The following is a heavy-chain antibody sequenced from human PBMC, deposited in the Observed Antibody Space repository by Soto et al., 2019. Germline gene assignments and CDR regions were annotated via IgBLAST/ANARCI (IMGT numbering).Heavy chain of an antibody. V-gene: IGHV3-23*01. CDR1: GFTFSTYA. D-gene: IGHD3-16*01. CDR3: AKDHWGSY. Sequence: ESGGGLVQPGGSVRLSCAASGFTFSTYAMSWVRQAPGKGLEWVSAISASGGSAYYANSVKGRFTISRDNSKNTLYLQMNSLGAEDTALYYCAKDHWGSYLGQGTLVTVSS. J-gene: IGHJ4*02. CDR2: ISASGGSA.